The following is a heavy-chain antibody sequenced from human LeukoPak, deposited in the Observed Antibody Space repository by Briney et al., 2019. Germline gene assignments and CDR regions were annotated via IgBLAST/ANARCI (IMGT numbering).Heavy chain of an antibody. Sequence: GGSLRLSCAASGFTLSDYWMHWVRQVPGEGPVWVSRINGDGRSTTYADSVKGRFTISRDNAKNTIFLQMTSLRDEDTAVYYCKRGGLTCQMAAFDYWGQGALVTVSS. CDR3: KRGGLTCQMAAFDY. J-gene: IGHJ4*02. CDR2: INGDGRST. CDR1: GFTLSDYW. V-gene: IGHV3-74*01. D-gene: IGHD3-9*01.